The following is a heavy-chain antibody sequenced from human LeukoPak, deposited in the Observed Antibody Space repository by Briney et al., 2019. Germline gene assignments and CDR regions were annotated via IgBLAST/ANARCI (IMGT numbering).Heavy chain of an antibody. CDR3: TRDRPYSYFDY. V-gene: IGHV3-49*04. D-gene: IGHD1-26*01. Sequence: GGSLRLSCTASGFTFGDYAMSWARQAPGKGLEWVGFIRSKAYGGTTEYAASVKGRFTISRDDSKSIAYLQMNSLKTEDTAVYYCTRDRPYSYFDYWGQGTLVTVSS. CDR1: GFTFGDYA. CDR2: IRSKAYGGTT. J-gene: IGHJ4*02.